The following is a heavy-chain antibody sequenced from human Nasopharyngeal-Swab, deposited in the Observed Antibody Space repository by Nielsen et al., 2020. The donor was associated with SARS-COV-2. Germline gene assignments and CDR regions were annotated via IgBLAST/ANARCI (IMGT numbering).Heavy chain of an antibody. CDR1: GFTFSSYA. V-gene: IGHV3-64*01. CDR2: ISSNGGST. Sequence: GESLKISCAASGFTFSSYAMHWVRQAPGKGLEYVSAISSNGGSTYYANSVKGRFTIPRDNSKNTLYLQMGSLRAEDMAVYYCARTRRATVTTGAFDIWGQGTMVTVSS. D-gene: IGHD4-11*01. CDR3: ARTRRATVTTGAFDI. J-gene: IGHJ3*02.